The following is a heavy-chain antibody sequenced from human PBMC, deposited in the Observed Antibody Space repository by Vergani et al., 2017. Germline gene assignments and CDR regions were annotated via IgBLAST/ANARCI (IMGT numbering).Heavy chain of an antibody. CDR3: ARVTKGSGSYYKDYYYYMDV. V-gene: IGHV4-4*02. CDR1: GGSISSSNW. D-gene: IGHD3-10*01. Sequence: QVQLQESGPGLVKPSGTLSLTCAVSGGSISSSNWWSWVRQPPGKGLEWIGEIYHSGSTNYNPSLKSRVTISVDKSKNQFSLKLSSVTAADTAVYYCARVTKGSGSYYKDYYYYMDVWGKGTTVTVSS. J-gene: IGHJ6*03. CDR2: IYHSGST.